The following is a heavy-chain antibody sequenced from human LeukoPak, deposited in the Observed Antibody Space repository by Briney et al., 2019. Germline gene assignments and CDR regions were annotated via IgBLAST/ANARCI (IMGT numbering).Heavy chain of an antibody. J-gene: IGHJ4*02. Sequence: SVKVSCKASGGTFSSYAISWVRQAPGQGLEWMGGIIPIFGTTNYAQKFQGRVTITADESTSTAYMELSSLRSEDTAVYYCAKAPDCSSTSCYYWVDYWGQGTLVTVSS. CDR2: IIPIFGTT. CDR3: AKAPDCSSTSCYYWVDY. V-gene: IGHV1-69*13. D-gene: IGHD2-2*01. CDR1: GGTFSSYA.